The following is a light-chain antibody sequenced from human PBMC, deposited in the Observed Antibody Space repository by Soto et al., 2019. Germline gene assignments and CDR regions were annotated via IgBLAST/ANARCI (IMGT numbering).Light chain of an antibody. CDR3: MQPLRTPRT. CDR2: LGS. Sequence: DIVMTQSPLSLPVTPGEPASISCRSSESLLQSNGYNYLDWYLQKPGQSPQLLIYLGSTRASGVPDRLSGSGSGTDFTLKISRVEAEDVGVYYCMQPLRTPRTFGQGTRVEIK. V-gene: IGKV2-28*01. CDR1: ESLLQSNGYNY. J-gene: IGKJ1*01.